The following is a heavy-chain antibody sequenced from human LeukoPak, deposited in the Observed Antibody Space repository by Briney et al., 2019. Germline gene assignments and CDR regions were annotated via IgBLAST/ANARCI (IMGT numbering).Heavy chain of an antibody. CDR3: ASGDSSGYSLDAFDI. J-gene: IGHJ3*02. D-gene: IGHD3-22*01. V-gene: IGHV3-53*01. CDR2: IYSGGST. CDR1: GFTVSSNY. Sequence: GGSLRLSCAASGFTVSSNYMSWVRQAPGKGLEWASVIYSGGSTYYADSVKGRFTISRDNSKNTLYLQMNSLRAEDTAVYYCASGDSSGYSLDAFDIWGQGTMVTVSS.